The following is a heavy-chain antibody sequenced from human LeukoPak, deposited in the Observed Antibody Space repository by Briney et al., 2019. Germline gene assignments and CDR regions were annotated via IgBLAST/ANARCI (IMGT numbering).Heavy chain of an antibody. D-gene: IGHD3-22*01. J-gene: IGHJ4*02. CDR1: GNSISNGEYY. V-gene: IGHV4-61*02. Sequence: SQTLSLTCTVSGNSISNGEYYWSWIRQPAGKGLEWIGRIYTSGSTTYNPYRKSRVTISGDTSENQFSLRLSSVTAADTAVYYCARASYSYDISGWVPFDYWGQGTLVTVSS. CDR3: ARASYSYDISGWVPFDY. CDR2: IYTSGST.